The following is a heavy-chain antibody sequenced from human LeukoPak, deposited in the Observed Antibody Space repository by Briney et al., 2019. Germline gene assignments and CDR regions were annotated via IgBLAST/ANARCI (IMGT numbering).Heavy chain of an antibody. V-gene: IGHV4-4*07. CDR2: IYTSGST. Sequence: SETLSLTCTVSGGSISSYYWSWIRQPAGKGLEWIGRIYTSGSTNYNPSLKSRVTMSVDTSKNQFSLKLSSVTAADTAVYYCARAIDYYDLLGNWFDPWGQGTLVTVSS. D-gene: IGHD3-22*01. CDR1: GGSISSYY. J-gene: IGHJ5*02. CDR3: ARAIDYYDLLGNWFDP.